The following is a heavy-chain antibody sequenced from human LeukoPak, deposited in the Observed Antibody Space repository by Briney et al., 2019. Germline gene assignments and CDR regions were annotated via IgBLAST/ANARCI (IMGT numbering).Heavy chain of an antibody. J-gene: IGHJ4*02. CDR3: ARDRLPYCSGGSCPLGY. D-gene: IGHD2-15*01. CDR2: ISAYNGNT. CDR1: GYTFTSYG. V-gene: IGHV1-18*01. Sequence: GASVKVSCKASGYTFTSYGISWVRQAPGQGLEWMGWISAYNGNTNYAQKLQGRVTMTTDTSTSTAYMELRSLRSDDTAVYYCARDRLPYCSGGSCPLGYWGQGTLVTVSS.